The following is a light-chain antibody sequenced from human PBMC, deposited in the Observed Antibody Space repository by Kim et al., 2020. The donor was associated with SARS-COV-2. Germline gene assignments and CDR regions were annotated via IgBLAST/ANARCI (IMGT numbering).Light chain of an antibody. CDR2: DVS. CDR1: SSDVGGYNY. J-gene: IGLJ1*01. V-gene: IGLV2-14*03. CDR3: SSYTSSNTYV. Sequence: GQSLTISCTGTSSDVGGYNYVSWYQQHPGKAPKFMIYDVSNRPSGVSNRFSGSKSGNTASLTISGLQAEDEADYYCSSYTSSNTYVFGTGTKVTVL.